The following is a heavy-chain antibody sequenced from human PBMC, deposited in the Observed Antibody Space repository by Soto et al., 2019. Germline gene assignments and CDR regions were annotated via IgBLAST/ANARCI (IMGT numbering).Heavy chain of an antibody. CDR2: IIPIFGTA. Sequence: SVKVSCKASGCTFSSSAISWVRQAPGQGLEWMGGIIPIFGTANYAQKFQGRVTITADKSTSTAYMELSSLRSEDTAVYYCARGIAASYYYYGMDVWGQGTTVTVSS. CDR3: ARGIAASYYYYGMDV. V-gene: IGHV1-69*06. J-gene: IGHJ6*02. CDR1: GCTFSSSA. D-gene: IGHD6-13*01.